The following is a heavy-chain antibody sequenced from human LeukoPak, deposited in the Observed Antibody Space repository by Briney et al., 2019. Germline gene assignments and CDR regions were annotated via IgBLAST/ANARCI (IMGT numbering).Heavy chain of an antibody. Sequence: SESLSLTCTVSGGSISSGGYYWSWIRQHPGKGLEWIGYIYYSGNTYYNPSLKSRITISVDTSKNQFSLRLSSVTAADTAVYFCARVLTDYGDHGTHYFDYWGQGTLVTVSS. CDR2: IYYSGNT. D-gene: IGHD4-17*01. J-gene: IGHJ4*02. CDR1: GGSISSGGYY. V-gene: IGHV4-31*03. CDR3: ARVLTDYGDHGTHYFDY.